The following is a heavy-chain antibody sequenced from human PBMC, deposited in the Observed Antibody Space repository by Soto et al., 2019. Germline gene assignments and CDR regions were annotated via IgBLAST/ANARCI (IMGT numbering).Heavy chain of an antibody. V-gene: IGHV3-23*01. CDR3: AKRAWSSSAENWSAFSY. D-gene: IGHD6-25*01. J-gene: IGHJ1*01. Sequence: GVTLRISCAASGDSCSSDGITCAFQSLRKGLEWVSAISGSGGSTYYADSVKGRFTISRDNSKNTLYLQMNSLRAEDTAVYYCAKRAWSSSAENWSAFSYWGQGTLVPVSS. CDR2: ISGSGGST. CDR1: GDSCSSDG.